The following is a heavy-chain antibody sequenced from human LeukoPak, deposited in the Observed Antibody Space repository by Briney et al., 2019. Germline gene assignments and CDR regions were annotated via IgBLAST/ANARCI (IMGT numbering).Heavy chain of an antibody. Sequence: PSQTLSLTCTVSGGSISSGSYYWSWIPQPAGKGREWIGRIYTSGSTNYNPSLKSRVTISVDTSKNQFSLKLSSVTAADTAVYYCARDQVVVVPAARHYYYYMDVWGKGTTVTVSS. CDR3: ARDQVVVVPAARHYYYYMDV. D-gene: IGHD2-2*01. CDR2: IYTSGST. J-gene: IGHJ6*03. V-gene: IGHV4-61*02. CDR1: GGSISSGSYY.